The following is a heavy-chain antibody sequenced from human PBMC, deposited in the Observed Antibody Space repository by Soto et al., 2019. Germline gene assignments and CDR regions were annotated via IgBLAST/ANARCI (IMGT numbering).Heavy chain of an antibody. CDR2: ISYDGSNK. CDR1: GFTFSSYA. J-gene: IGHJ2*01. D-gene: IGHD4-4*01. V-gene: IGHV3-30-3*01. Sequence: QVQLVESGGGVVQPGRSLRLSCAASGFTFSSYAMHWVRQAPGKGLEWVAVISYDGSNKYYADSVKGRFTISRDNSKNTLDLQMNSLRAEDPAVYYCASPRWRDDYNWGYFDLWGRGTLVTVSS. CDR3: ASPRWRDDYNWGYFDL.